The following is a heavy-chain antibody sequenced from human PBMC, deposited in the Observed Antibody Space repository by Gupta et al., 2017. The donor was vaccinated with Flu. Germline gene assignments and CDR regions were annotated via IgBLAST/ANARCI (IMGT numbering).Heavy chain of an antibody. Sequence: QVQLQESGPGLVQPSQTLSLTCTVSGGSISSGGYYWSWIRQHPGKVLEWIGYIYYSGSTYCNPSLKSRVTISVDTSTNQFSLKLSSVTAADTAVYYCARAGIVGATTDYFDYWGQGTLVTVSS. CDR1: GGSISSGGYY. CDR3: ARAGIVGATTDYFDY. CDR2: IYYSGST. J-gene: IGHJ4*02. D-gene: IGHD1-26*01. V-gene: IGHV4-31*03.